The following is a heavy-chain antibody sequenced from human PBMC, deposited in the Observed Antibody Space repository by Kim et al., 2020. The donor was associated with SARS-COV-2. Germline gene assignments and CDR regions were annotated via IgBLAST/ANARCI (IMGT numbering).Heavy chain of an antibody. CDR2: IDSDGSPL. V-gene: IGHV3-74*01. CDR3: TRVLVGAAGRFDY. D-gene: IGHD1-26*01. CDR1: GFTLSSYW. J-gene: IGHJ4*02. Sequence: GGALRLSCAASGFTLSSYWMHWVRQAPGKVLVWVSRIDSDGSPLNYADSVKGRFTISRDNAKNTLYLQMNSLRAEDTAVYYCTRVLVGAAGRFDYWGQGALVTVSS.